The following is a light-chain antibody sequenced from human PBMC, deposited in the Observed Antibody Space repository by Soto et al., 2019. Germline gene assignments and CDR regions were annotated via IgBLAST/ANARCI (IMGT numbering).Light chain of an antibody. CDR3: CSYAGDYTFV. Sequence: QSALIQPRSVSGSPGQSVTISCTGTSSDVGVYKYVSWYRQHPGKAPKLMIYDVITRPPGVPDRFSGSKSGNTASLTISGLQAEDEADYYSCSYAGDYTFVFGTGTKLTVL. CDR1: SSDVGVYKY. CDR2: DVI. V-gene: IGLV2-11*01. J-gene: IGLJ1*01.